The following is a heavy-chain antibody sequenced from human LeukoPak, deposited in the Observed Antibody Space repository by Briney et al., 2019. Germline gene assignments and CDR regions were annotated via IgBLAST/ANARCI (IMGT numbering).Heavy chain of an antibody. CDR2: IYYSGST. D-gene: IGHD2-21*02. V-gene: IGHV4-39*01. Sequence: SETLSLTCTVSGGSISSSIYYWGWIRQPPGKGLEWIGSIYYSGSTYYNPSLKSRVTMSVDTSKNQFSLKLSSVTAADTAVYYCARHESGYCGGDCYANNWFDPWGQGTLVTVSS. J-gene: IGHJ5*02. CDR1: GGSISSSIYY. CDR3: ARHESGYCGGDCYANNWFDP.